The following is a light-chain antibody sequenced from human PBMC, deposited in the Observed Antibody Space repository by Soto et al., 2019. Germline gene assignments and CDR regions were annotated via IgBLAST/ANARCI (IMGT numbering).Light chain of an antibody. V-gene: IGKV1-8*01. J-gene: IGKJ2*01. CDR2: AAS. CDR1: QGISSY. Sequence: AIRMTQSPSSFSASTGDRVTITCRASQGISSYLAWYQQKPGKAPKLLIYAASTLQSGVPSRFSGSGSGTDFTLTISCLQYEDFETYYCQQYYSYHYTFGQGTKVDIK. CDR3: QQYYSYHYT.